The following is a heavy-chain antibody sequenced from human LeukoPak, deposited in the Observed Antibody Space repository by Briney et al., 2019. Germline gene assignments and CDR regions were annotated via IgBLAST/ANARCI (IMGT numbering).Heavy chain of an antibody. V-gene: IGHV5-51*01. CDR3: ARQATSVITTGIDY. CDR1: GYSFTNYW. CDR2: IYPGDSDT. J-gene: IGHJ4*02. Sequence: HGESLKISCKVSGYSFTNYWIGWVRQMPGKGLEWMGIIYPGDSDTRYSPSFQGQVTISADKSISTAYLQWSSLKASDTAMYYCARQATSVITTGIDYWGQGTLVTVFS. D-gene: IGHD4-23*01.